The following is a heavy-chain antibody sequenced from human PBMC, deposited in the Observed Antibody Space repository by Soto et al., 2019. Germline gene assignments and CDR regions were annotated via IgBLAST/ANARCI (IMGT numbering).Heavy chain of an antibody. J-gene: IGHJ3*02. CDR3: ARDQPRDYGDYSAAFDI. V-gene: IGHV4-31*03. D-gene: IGHD4-17*01. Sequence: QVQLQESGPGLVKPSQTLSLTCTVSGGSISSDGYYWSWIRQHPGKGLEWIGYIYYSGSTYYNPSLKSRVTISVDTSKNQFSLKLSSVTAADTAVYYCARDQPRDYGDYSAAFDIWGQGTMVTVSS. CDR2: IYYSGST. CDR1: GGSISSDGYY.